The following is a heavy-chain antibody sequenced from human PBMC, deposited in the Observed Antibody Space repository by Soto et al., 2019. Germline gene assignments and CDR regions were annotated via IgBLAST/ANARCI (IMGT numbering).Heavy chain of an antibody. CDR2: IYYTGST. CDR1: GGSIGSYY. J-gene: IGHJ4*02. V-gene: IGHV4-59*01. D-gene: IGHD3-22*01. CDR3: ARGDYYDSSGFDY. Sequence: PSETLSHTCTVSGGSIGSYYWTWIRQPPGEGLEWIGHIYYTGSTNYNPSLKSRVAISVDTPKNQFSLKLSSVTAADTAVYYCARGDYYDSSGFDYWGQGTLVTVSS.